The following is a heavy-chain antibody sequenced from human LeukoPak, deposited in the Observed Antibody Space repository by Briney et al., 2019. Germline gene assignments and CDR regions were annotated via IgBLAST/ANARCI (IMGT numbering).Heavy chain of an antibody. J-gene: IGHJ4*02. V-gene: IGHV3-21*01. CDR2: ISSSSIYR. CDR1: GFTFSAYS. CDR3: ARTSYFDY. Sequence: GGSLRLSCAASGFTFSAYSMNWVRQAPGKGLEWVSSISSSSIYRYYGDSVKGRFTISRDNAKNSLYLQMNSLRAEDTAVYYCARTSYFDYWGQGTLVTVSS.